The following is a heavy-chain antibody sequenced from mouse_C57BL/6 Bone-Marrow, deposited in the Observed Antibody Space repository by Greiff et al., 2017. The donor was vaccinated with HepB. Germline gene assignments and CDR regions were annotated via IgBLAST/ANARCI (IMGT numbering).Heavy chain of an antibody. D-gene: IGHD2-2*01. CDR2: IYPRSGNT. J-gene: IGHJ2*01. Sequence: VQLVESGAELARPGASVKLSCKASGYTFTSYGISWVKQRTGQGLEWIGEIYPRSGNTYYNEKFKGKAKLTADKSSSTAYMELRSLTSEDSAVYFCARAIWLRQVDYWGQGTTLTVSS. CDR3: ARAIWLRQVDY. CDR1: GYTFTSYG. V-gene: IGHV1-81*01.